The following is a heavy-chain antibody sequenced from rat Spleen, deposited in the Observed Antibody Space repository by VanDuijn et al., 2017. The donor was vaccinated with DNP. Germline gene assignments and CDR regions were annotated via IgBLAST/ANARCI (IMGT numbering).Heavy chain of an antibody. V-gene: IGHV5-25*01. D-gene: IGHD4-3*01. CDR1: GFTFSDYY. Sequence: EVQLVESGGGLVQPGRSMKLSCAASGFTFSDYYMAWVRQAPTKGLEWVASISTGGGNTYYRDSVKGRFTISRDNAKNTLYLQMNSLRSEDTATYYCAKNSGYYFDYWGQGVMVTVSS. J-gene: IGHJ2*01. CDR3: AKNSGYYFDY. CDR2: ISTGGGNT.